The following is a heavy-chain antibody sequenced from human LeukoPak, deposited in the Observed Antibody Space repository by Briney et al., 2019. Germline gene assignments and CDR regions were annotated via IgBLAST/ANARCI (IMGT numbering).Heavy chain of an antibody. CDR1: GGTFSSYA. CDR3: ARDPQNELRYFDEGWFDP. V-gene: IGHV1-3*01. D-gene: IGHD3-9*01. J-gene: IGHJ5*02. CDR2: INAGNGNT. Sequence: GSSVKVSCKASGGTFSSYAISWVRQAPGQRLEWMGWINAGNGNTKYSQKFQGRVTITRDTSASTAYMELSSLRSEDTAVYYCARDPQNELRYFDEGWFDPWGQGTLVTVSS.